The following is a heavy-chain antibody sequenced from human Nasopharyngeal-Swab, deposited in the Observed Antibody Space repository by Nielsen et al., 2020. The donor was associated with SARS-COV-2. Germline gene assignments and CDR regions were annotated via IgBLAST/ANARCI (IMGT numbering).Heavy chain of an antibody. D-gene: IGHD3-16*01. CDR2: IDPSDSYT. CDR1: GYSFDSYW. V-gene: IGHV5-10-1*01. Sequence: LRLSCKVSGYSFDSYWISWVRQVPGKGLEWMGRIDPSDSYTNYSPSFQGHVTISTDTSSTSVYLQWSTLKASDSAIYFCARGGRRAVDYWGQGTLVTVSS. CDR3: ARGGRRAVDY. J-gene: IGHJ4*02.